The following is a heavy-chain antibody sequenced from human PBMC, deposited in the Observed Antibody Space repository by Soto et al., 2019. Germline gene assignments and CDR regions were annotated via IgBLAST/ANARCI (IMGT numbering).Heavy chain of an antibody. D-gene: IGHD6-6*01. CDR2: IDPSGGST. Sequence: GASVKVSCKASGYTFTSYSMHWVRQAPGQGLEWMGIIDPSGGSTTYAQKFQDRVTMTRDTSTSTVYMEVSSLRSEDTAVYYCARQGRPYSGSGYYYGMDVWGQGTTVTVSS. CDR1: GYTFTSYS. J-gene: IGHJ6*02. V-gene: IGHV1-46*01. CDR3: ARQGRPYSGSGYYYGMDV.